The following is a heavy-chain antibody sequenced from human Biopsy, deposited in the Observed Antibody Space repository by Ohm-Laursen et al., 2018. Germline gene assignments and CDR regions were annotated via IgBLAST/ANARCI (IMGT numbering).Heavy chain of an antibody. CDR2: IYNSGST. V-gene: IGHV4-59*02. J-gene: IGHJ5*02. CDR1: GGSASSYL. CDR3: ASFNDCKGSWFDP. D-gene: IGHD2-21*02. Sequence: SQTLSLTCSVSGGSASSYLWSWIRQPPGKGLEWIGNIYNSGSTSYNPSLKSRVTISVDTSKNQFSLKLNSATAADTAVYYCASFNDCKGSWFDPWGQGTLVTVSS.